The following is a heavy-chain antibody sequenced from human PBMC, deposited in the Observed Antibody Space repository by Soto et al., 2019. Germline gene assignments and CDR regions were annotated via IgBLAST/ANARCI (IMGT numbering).Heavy chain of an antibody. CDR1: GGSISSYY. CDR3: ARVGLPYGGNSYYFDD. Sequence: PSETLSLTCTVSGGSISSYYWSWIRQPPGKGLEWIGYIYYSGSTNYNPSLKSRVTISVDTSKNQFSLKLSSVTAADTAVYYCARVGLPYGGNSYYFDDWGKGTLVTVAS. J-gene: IGHJ4*02. V-gene: IGHV4-59*01. D-gene: IGHD4-17*01. CDR2: IYYSGST.